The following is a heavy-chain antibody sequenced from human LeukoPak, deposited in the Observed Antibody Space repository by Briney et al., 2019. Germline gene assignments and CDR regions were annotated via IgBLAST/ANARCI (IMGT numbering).Heavy chain of an antibody. V-gene: IGHV3-30-3*02. D-gene: IGHD1-26*01. Sequence: PGRSLRLSCATSGFTFSSFALHWVRQAPGKGLEWVAVISNDGSKRFYADSVTGRFTIPRDNSKNTLYLQMNTLRVEDTAVYYCASQAGGSFDLHFDYWGQGTLVIVSS. CDR3: ASQAGGSFDLHFDY. J-gene: IGHJ4*02. CDR2: ISNDGSKR. CDR1: GFTFSSFA.